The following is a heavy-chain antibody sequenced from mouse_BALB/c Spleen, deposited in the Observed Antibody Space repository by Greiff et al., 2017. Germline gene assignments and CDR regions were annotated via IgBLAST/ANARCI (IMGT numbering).Heavy chain of an antibody. D-gene: IGHD2-4*01. V-gene: IGHV5-9*03. J-gene: IGHJ3*01. Sequence: EVQLVESGGGLVKPGGSLKLSCAASGFTFSSYTMSWVRQTPEKRLEWVATISSGGGNTYYPDSVKGRFTISRDNAKNNLYLQMSSLRSEDTALYYCAREIYYDYDRAFAYWGQGTLVTVSA. CDR2: ISSGGGNT. CDR3: AREIYYDYDRAFAY. CDR1: GFTFSSYT.